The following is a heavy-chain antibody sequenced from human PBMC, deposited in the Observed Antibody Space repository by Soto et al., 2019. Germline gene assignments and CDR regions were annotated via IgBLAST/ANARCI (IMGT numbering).Heavy chain of an antibody. V-gene: IGHV3-74*01. CDR1: GFTFSSYF. CDR3: TRGYYGPDY. CDR2: IDNDGGTT. Sequence: EVQLVESGGGSVQPGGSLRLSCAASGFTFSSYFMYWVRQAPGKGLVWVSRIDNDGGTTNYADSVKGRFTISRDNAKNTLDLQMNRLRAEDTAVYYCTRGYYGPDYWGQGTLVTVSS. J-gene: IGHJ4*02. D-gene: IGHD3-10*01.